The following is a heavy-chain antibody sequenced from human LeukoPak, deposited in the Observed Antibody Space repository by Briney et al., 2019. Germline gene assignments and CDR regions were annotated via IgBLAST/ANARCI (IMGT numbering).Heavy chain of an antibody. D-gene: IGHD3-10*01. CDR1: GGSFSGYY. J-gene: IGHJ6*03. V-gene: IGHV4-34*01. CDR3: ARGLTWFGEFKPNHYYYYYMDV. Sequence: SETLSLTCAVYGGSFSGYYWSWIRQPPGKGLEWIGEINHSGSTNYNPSLKSRVTISVDTSKNQFSLKLSSVTAADTAVYYCARGLTWFGEFKPNHYYYYYMDVWGKGTTVTVSS. CDR2: INHSGST.